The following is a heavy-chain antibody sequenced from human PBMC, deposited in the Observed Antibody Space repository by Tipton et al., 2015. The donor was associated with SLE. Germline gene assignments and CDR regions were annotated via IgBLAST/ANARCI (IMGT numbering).Heavy chain of an antibody. CDR2: IYYSGST. V-gene: IGHV4-59*12. Sequence: GSLRLSCTVSGGSISSYYWSWIRQPPGKGLEWIGYIYYSGSTYYNPSLKSRVTISVDTSKNQFSLKLSSVTAADTAVYYCARGNDFWSGYLYYFDYWGQGTLVTVSS. D-gene: IGHD3-3*01. J-gene: IGHJ4*02. CDR1: GGSISSYY. CDR3: ARGNDFWSGYLYYFDY.